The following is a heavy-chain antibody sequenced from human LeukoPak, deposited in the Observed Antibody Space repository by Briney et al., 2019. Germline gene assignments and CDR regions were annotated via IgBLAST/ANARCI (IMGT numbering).Heavy chain of an antibody. Sequence: SGGSLRLSCTASGFTFSSYSMNWVRQAPGKGLEWVSYISSSSSTIYYADSVKGRFTISRDNAKKSLYLQMNSLRAEDTAVYYCAREGICSSTSCYQSHYYYYMDVWGKGTTVTVSS. J-gene: IGHJ6*03. CDR3: AREGICSSTSCYQSHYYYYMDV. D-gene: IGHD2-2*01. CDR2: ISSSSSTI. CDR1: GFTFSSYS. V-gene: IGHV3-48*01.